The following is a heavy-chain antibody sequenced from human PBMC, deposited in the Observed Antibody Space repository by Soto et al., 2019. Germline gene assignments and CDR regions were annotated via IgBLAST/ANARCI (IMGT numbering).Heavy chain of an antibody. J-gene: IGHJ4*02. CDR3: AKDRVVGSTSREKDFDS. D-gene: IGHD1-26*01. CDR1: GSPFTNYG. CDR2: ISSSSSYI. Sequence: EVQLVESGGGLVKPGGSLRLSCAASGSPFTNYGMNWVRQAPGRGLEWVSSISSSSSYIYYADSVMGRFTVSRDNAKNSLYLQMNSLRAEDTAVYYCAKDRVVGSTSREKDFDSWGQGTMVTVSS. V-gene: IGHV3-21*01.